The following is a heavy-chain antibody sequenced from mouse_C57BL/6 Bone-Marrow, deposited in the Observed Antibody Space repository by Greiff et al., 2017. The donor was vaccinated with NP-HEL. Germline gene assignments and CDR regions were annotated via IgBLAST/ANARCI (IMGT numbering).Heavy chain of an antibody. Sequence: EVQLQQSGPELVKPGASVKISCKASGYTFTDYYVNWVKQSHGKSLEWIGDINPNNGGTSYKQKFKGKATLTVDKSSSTAYMELRSLTSEDSAVYYCARATYYDCGGAMDYWGRGTSVTVSS. J-gene: IGHJ4*01. CDR1: GYTFTDYY. V-gene: IGHV1-26*01. CDR3: ARATYYDCGGAMDY. CDR2: INPNNGGT. D-gene: IGHD2-4*01.